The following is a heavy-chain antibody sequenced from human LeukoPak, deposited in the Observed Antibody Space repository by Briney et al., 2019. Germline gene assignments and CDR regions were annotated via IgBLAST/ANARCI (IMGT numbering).Heavy chain of an antibody. V-gene: IGHV3-53*01. CDR1: GFTVGSNY. CDR3: ARLDSSSWYVY. Sequence: GGSLRLSCAASGFTVGSNYMSWVRQAPGKGLEWVSVIYSGGSTYYADSVKGRFTISRDNSKNTLYLQMNSLRAEDTAVYYCARLDSSSWYVYWGQGTLVAVSA. D-gene: IGHD6-13*01. CDR2: IYSGGST. J-gene: IGHJ4*02.